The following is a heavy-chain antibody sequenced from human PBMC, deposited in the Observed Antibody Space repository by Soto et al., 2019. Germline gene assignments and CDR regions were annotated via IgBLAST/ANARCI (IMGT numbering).Heavy chain of an antibody. Sequence: SETLSLTCTVSGGSMSSYYWSWIRQPPGKGLEWIGYIHHSGTTNHNPSLRSRVAISLDTSKNHFSLKLSSVTAADTAVYYCASSAGATDWFDPWGQGTLVTVSS. J-gene: IGHJ5*02. CDR1: GGSMSSYY. CDR2: IHHSGTT. D-gene: IGHD1-26*01. CDR3: ASSAGATDWFDP. V-gene: IGHV4-59*01.